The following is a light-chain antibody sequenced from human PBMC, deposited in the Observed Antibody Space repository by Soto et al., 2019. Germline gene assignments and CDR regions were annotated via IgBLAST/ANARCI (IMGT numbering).Light chain of an antibody. Sequence: EAALTQSPATLSLSPGERATLSCRASQSSNSYLAWYQQSPGQAPRLLIYDAFNRAPGIPARFSGSGSGTDFTLTITSLEPEDFAVYYCQQYGSAPPTFGQGTKLEIK. CDR1: QSSNSY. V-gene: IGKV3-11*01. CDR2: DAF. J-gene: IGKJ2*01. CDR3: QQYGSAPPT.